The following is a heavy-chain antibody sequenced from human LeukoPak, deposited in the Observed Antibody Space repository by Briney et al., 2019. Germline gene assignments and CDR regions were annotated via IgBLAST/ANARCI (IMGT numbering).Heavy chain of an antibody. CDR1: GFSFSGHW. CDR3: ARGPNSNWSGLDF. CDR2: ISPTGSTT. J-gene: IGHJ4*02. V-gene: IGHV3-74*01. D-gene: IGHD6-6*01. Sequence: PPGGSLRLSGTASGFSFSGHWMHWARQLPGKGLVWVSRISPTGSTTSYADSVKGRFTVSRDNAKNTLYLQVNNLRAEDTAVYYCARGPNSNWSGLDFWGQGTLLTVSS.